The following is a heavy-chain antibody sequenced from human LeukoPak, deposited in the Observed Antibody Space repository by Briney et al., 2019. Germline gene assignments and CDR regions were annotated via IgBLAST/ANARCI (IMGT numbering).Heavy chain of an antibody. Sequence: GGSLRLSCAASGFTFSSYEMNWVRQAPGKGLEWVSYISSSGSTIYYADSVKGRFTISRDNAKNSLYLQMNSLRAEDTAVYYCASEGRQWLVRGWYFDYWGQGTLVTVSS. V-gene: IGHV3-48*03. CDR3: ASEGRQWLVRGWYFDY. CDR2: ISSSGSTI. D-gene: IGHD6-19*01. J-gene: IGHJ4*02. CDR1: GFTFSSYE.